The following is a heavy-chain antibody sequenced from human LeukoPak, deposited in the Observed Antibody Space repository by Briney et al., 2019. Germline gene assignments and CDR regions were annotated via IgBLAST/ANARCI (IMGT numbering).Heavy chain of an antibody. CDR1: GYTFTSYY. Sequence: ASVKVSCKASGYTFTSYYMHWVRQAPGQGLEWMGIINPRGGSTSYAQKFQGRVTMTRDTSTSTVYMELSSLRSEDTAVYYCARDIRDYYASSGYLPDYWGQGTLVTVSS. D-gene: IGHD3-22*01. J-gene: IGHJ4*02. V-gene: IGHV1-46*01. CDR3: ARDIRDYYASSGYLPDY. CDR2: INPRGGST.